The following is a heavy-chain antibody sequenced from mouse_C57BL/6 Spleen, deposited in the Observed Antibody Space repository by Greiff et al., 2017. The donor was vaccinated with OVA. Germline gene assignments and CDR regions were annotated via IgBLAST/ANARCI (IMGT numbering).Heavy chain of an antibody. CDR2: INPNNGGT. CDR1: GYTFTDYN. D-gene: IGHD1-1*01. Sequence: EVQLQQSGPELVKPGASVKMSCKASGYTFTDYNMHWVKQSHGKSLEWIGYINPNNGGTSYNQKFKGKATLTVNKSSSTAYMELRSLTSEDSAVYYCARRAVVDRYFDVWGTGTTVTVSS. J-gene: IGHJ1*03. V-gene: IGHV1-22*01. CDR3: ARRAVVDRYFDV.